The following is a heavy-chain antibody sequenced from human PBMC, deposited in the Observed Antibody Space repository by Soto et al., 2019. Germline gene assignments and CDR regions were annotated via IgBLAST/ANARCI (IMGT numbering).Heavy chain of an antibody. V-gene: IGHV3-9*01. Sequence: EVQLVESGGGLVQPGRSLRLSCAASGFTFDDYAMHWVRQAPGKGLEWVSGISWNSGSIGYADSVKGRFTISRDNATTSLYLPLNSLRAEDTDLYYCEKDSPPYSGYLGDYYYYMDVWGKGTTVTVSS. CDR1: GFTFDDYA. CDR3: EKDSPPYSGYLGDYYYYMDV. CDR2: ISWNSGSI. D-gene: IGHD5-12*01. J-gene: IGHJ6*03.